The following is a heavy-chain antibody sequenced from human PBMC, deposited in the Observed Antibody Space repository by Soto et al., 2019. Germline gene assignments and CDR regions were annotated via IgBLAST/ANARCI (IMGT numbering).Heavy chain of an antibody. D-gene: IGHD2-8*01. Sequence: QVQLVQSGAEVKKPGASVKVSCKASGSTFTSYDISWVRQAPGQGPEWMGWMNPNSGNTGYAEKFRGRVTMTRDTSISTAYMELSSLRSDDTAVYYCARDLMLYVRDNWGQGTLVTVSS. CDR1: GSTFTSYD. V-gene: IGHV1-8*01. CDR2: MNPNSGNT. CDR3: ARDLMLYVRDN. J-gene: IGHJ4*02.